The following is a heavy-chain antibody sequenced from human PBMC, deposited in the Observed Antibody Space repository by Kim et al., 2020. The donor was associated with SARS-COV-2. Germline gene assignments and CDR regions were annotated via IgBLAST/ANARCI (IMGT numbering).Heavy chain of an antibody. CDR3: TRHLPGSSWFDV. J-gene: IGHJ3*01. V-gene: IGHV4-39*01. Sequence: SETLSLTCTISGGSISSSTYSWNWFRQPPGDGLEWIGGIDSSGSTYYNPSLKSRLTLSVETSKNQFSLKLRSVTAADTAVFYCTRHLPGSSWFDVWG. CDR1: GGSISSSTYS. CDR2: IDSSGST. D-gene: IGHD6-13*01.